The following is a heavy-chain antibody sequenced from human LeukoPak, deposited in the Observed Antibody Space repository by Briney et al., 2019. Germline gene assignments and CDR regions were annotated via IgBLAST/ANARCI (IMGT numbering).Heavy chain of an antibody. CDR2: INPNSGGT. Sequence: ASVKVSCKSSGYTFTGYYMHCVRQAPGQGLEWMGWINPNSGGTNYAQKFQGRLTMTRDTSISTAYMELGRLRSDDTAVYYCAREGGAVARFDPWGQGTLVTVSS. V-gene: IGHV1-2*02. CDR3: AREGGAVARFDP. J-gene: IGHJ5*02. D-gene: IGHD6-19*01. CDR1: GYTFTGYY.